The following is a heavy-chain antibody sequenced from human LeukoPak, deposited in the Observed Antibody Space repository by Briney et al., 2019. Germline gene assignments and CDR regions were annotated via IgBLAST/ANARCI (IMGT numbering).Heavy chain of an antibody. Sequence: GGSLRLSCVASGFTFTTHWMSWVRQAPGKGLEWVATIHQDGSDKYYVDSVKGRFTISRDNAKNSLYLQMNSLRAEDTAVYFCARYGGSYLDYWGQGTLVTVSS. V-gene: IGHV3-7*01. J-gene: IGHJ4*02. D-gene: IGHD1-26*01. CDR2: IHQDGSDK. CDR3: ARYGGSYLDY. CDR1: GFTFTTHW.